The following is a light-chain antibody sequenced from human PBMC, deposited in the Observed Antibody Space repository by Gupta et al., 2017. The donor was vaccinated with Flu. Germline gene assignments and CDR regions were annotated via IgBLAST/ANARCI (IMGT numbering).Light chain of an antibody. CDR1: RPDIGSNM. CDR2: DNN. Sequence: QPVLTQPPSASGTPGHRVTPSCSGSRPDIGSNMVNWYQQVPGTAPRLLIYDNNKRPLGVPDRVSGSKSGTSASLAISGLQAEDEADYFCATWDDTLNRQVFGGGTKLTVL. CDR3: ATWDDTLNRQV. J-gene: IGLJ3*02. V-gene: IGLV1-44*01.